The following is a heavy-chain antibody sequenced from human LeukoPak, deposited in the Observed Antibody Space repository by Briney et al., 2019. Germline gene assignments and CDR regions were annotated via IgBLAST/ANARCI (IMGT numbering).Heavy chain of an antibody. V-gene: IGHV3-30*04. CDR3: ARDLLAMVRGVISAFDI. Sequence: PGGSLRLSCAASGFTFSSYAMHWVRQAPGKGLEWVAVISYDGSNKYYADSVKGRFTTSRDNSKNTLYLQMNSLRAEDTAVYYCARDLLAMVRGVISAFDIWGQGTMVTVSS. D-gene: IGHD3-10*01. J-gene: IGHJ3*02. CDR1: GFTFSSYA. CDR2: ISYDGSNK.